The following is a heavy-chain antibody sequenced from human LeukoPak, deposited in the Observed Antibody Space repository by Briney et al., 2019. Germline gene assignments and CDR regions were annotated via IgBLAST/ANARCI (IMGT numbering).Heavy chain of an antibody. CDR1: GISLSNYA. V-gene: IGHV3-23*01. D-gene: IGHD3-10*01. Sequence: GGSLSLSCVASGISLSNYAMTWVRQAPGKGLEWVSIISEKGGSTTYADSVKGRFTISRDTSLNTLYLQMNNLRAEDTAVYFCAKRGVVIRGLLVIGYHQEAYYYDFWGQGVLVTSPQ. J-gene: IGHJ4*02. CDR3: AKRGVVIRGLLVIGYHQEAYYYDF. CDR2: ISEKGGST.